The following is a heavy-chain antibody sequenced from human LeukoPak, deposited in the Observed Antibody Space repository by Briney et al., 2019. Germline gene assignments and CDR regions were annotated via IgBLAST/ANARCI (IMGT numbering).Heavy chain of an antibody. CDR1: GFIFSNYG. J-gene: IGHJ6*02. Sequence: GGSLRLSCAASGFIFSNYGMHWVRQAPGKGLEWVAVISYDVSNKDYTDSAKGRFTISRDNSRNTLYLQMNSLRAEDTAVYYCAKAKGVAAHAYYYYGMDVWGQGTTVTVSS. CDR3: AKAKGVAAHAYYYYGMDV. V-gene: IGHV3-30*18. CDR2: ISYDVSNK. D-gene: IGHD6-13*01.